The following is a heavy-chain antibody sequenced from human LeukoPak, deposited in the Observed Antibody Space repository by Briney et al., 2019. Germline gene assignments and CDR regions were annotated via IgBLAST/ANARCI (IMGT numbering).Heavy chain of an antibody. V-gene: IGHV4-59*02. Sequence: SETLSLTCSVSGRSDNRYHGLCMRHPPGRGLEGFGFIYYSGDTNYSPSLESRVTISIDTSRNQFSLRLTSVTAADTAVYFCARSTNYYYFFLDVWGRGTTVTVS. J-gene: IGHJ6*03. CDR3: ARSTNYYYFFLDV. CDR2: IYYSGDT. CDR1: GRSDNRYH.